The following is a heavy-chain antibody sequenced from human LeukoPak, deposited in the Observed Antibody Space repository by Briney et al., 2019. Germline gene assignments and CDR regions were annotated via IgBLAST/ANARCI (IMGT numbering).Heavy chain of an antibody. CDR2: INPNSGGT. J-gene: IGHJ5*02. CDR1: GYTFTGYY. Sequence: ASVKLSCKASGYTFTGYYMHWVRPAPGQGLGWMGWINPNSGGTNYTQPFKGRVTMTRDTPISTAYMELSSLRSDARAVFYCARKVRRNRSWYVFGWIDPWGQRELVTVSS. D-gene: IGHD6-13*01. CDR3: ARKVRRNRSWYVFGWIDP. V-gene: IGHV1-2*02.